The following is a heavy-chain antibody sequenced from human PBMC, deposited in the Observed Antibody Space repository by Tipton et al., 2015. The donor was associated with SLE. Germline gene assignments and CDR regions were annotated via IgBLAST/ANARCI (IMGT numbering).Heavy chain of an antibody. CDR1: GGSISSYY. Sequence: TLSLTCSVSGGSISSYYWSWIRQPPGKGLEWIGYVYYTGSTNYNPSLKSRVTISVDTSKNQFSLKLSSVTAADTAVYYCARRPGYSSSWYDWYFDLWGRGTLVTVSS. D-gene: IGHD6-13*01. V-gene: IGHV4-59*12. CDR3: ARRPGYSSSWYDWYFDL. J-gene: IGHJ2*01. CDR2: VYYTGST.